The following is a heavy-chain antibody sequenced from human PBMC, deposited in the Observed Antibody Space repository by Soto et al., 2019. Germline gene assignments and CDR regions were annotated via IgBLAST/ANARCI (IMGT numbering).Heavy chain of an antibody. V-gene: IGHV4-59*11. D-gene: IGHD6-19*01. Sequence: ETLSLTWPVSGVSISCHYWTWIRQPPGKGLEWIGYIFYSGSTNYNPSLKSRVTISVDTSKNQFSLKLSSVTAADTAVYYCARVGSSGWSPDYWGPGTLVNVSS. CDR3: ARVGSSGWSPDY. J-gene: IGHJ4*02. CDR2: IFYSGST. CDR1: GVSISCHY.